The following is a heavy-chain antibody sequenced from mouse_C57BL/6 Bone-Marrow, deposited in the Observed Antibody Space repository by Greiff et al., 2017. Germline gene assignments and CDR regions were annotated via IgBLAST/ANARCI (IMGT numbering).Heavy chain of an antibody. D-gene: IGHD1-1*01. CDR1: GYTFTSYW. CDR3: ARGAYGSSSFAY. CDR2: IHPNSGST. Sequence: VQLQQSGAELVKPGASVKLSCKASGYTFTSYWMHWVKQRPGQGLEWIGMIHPNSGSTNYNVKFKSKATLTVDKSSSTAYMQLSSLTSEDSAVYYCARGAYGSSSFAYWGQGTLVTVSA. J-gene: IGHJ3*01. V-gene: IGHV1-64*01.